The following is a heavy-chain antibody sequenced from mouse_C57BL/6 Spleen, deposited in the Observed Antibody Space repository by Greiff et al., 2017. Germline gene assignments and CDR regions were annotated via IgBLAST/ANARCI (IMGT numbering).Heavy chain of an antibody. V-gene: IGHV5-17*01. CDR1: GFTFCDYG. CDR2: ISSGSSTI. D-gene: IGHD2-1*01. Sequence: EVMLVESGGGLVKPGGSLKLSCAASGFTFCDYGMHWVRQAPEKGLAWVAYISSGSSTIYYADTVKGRFTISRDNAKNTLFLQMTSLRSEDTAMYYCARGGYGNHDYWGQGTTLTVSS. CDR3: ARGGYGNHDY. J-gene: IGHJ2*01.